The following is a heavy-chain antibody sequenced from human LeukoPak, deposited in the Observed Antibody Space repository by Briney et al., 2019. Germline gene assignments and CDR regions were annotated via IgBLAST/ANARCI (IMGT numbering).Heavy chain of an antibody. CDR3: ARTAGRHSYGRIDY. Sequence: SETLSLTCAVYGGSFSGYYWSWIRQPPGKGLEWIGEINHSGSTNYNPSRNSRVTISVDTHKNQFSLKVSSVTAADTAVYYCARTAGRHSYGRIDYWGQGTLVTVSS. J-gene: IGHJ4*02. CDR2: INHSGST. D-gene: IGHD5-18*01. CDR1: GGSFSGYY. V-gene: IGHV4-34*01.